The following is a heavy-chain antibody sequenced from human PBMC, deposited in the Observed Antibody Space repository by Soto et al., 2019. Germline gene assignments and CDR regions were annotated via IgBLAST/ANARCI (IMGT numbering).Heavy chain of an antibody. D-gene: IGHD2-2*02. J-gene: IGHJ6*02. CDR3: ASSQSVVPAAIHYYYYGMDV. CDR2: IIPIFGTA. CDR1: GGTFSSYA. Sequence: SVKVSCKASGGTFSSYAISWVRRAPGQGLEWMGGIIPIFGTANYAQKFQGRVTITADKSTSTAYMELSSLRSEDTAVYYCASSQSVVPAAIHYYYYGMDVWGQGTTVTVSS. V-gene: IGHV1-69*06.